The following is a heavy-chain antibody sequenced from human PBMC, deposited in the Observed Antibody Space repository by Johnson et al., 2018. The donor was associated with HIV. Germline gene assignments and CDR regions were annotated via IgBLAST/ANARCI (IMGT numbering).Heavy chain of an antibody. Sequence: QVLLVESGGGLVKPGGSLRLSCAASGFTFSDYYMSWIRQAPGKGLEWVSYISSSGSTIYYADSVKGRFTISRDNSKNTLYLQMNSLRAEDTAVYYCARDRSTSKSPRGAFDIWGLGTMVTVS. CDR3: ARDRSTSKSPRGAFDI. V-gene: IGHV3-11*04. CDR1: GFTFSDYY. CDR2: ISSSGSTI. J-gene: IGHJ3*02. D-gene: IGHD1-26*01.